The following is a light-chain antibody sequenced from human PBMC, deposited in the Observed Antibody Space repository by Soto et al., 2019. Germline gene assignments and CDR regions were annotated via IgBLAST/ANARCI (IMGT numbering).Light chain of an antibody. J-gene: IGLJ2*01. V-gene: IGLV2-14*01. CDR2: DVR. Sequence: QSALTQPASMSGSPGQSITISCTGTSSDIGGYNYISWYQQLPGKAPKFIIYDVRNRPSGVSNRFSGSRSGNTASLTISGLQAEDEADYYCSSYTSSGTVIFGGGTKLTVL. CDR1: SSDIGGYNY. CDR3: SSYTSSGTVI.